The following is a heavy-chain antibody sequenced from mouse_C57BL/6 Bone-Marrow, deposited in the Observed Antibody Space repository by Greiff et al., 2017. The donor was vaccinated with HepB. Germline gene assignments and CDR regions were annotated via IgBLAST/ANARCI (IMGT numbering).Heavy chain of an antibody. CDR1: GYTFTSYW. J-gene: IGHJ2*01. V-gene: IGHV1-64*01. D-gene: IGHD2-3*01. CDR2: IHPNSGST. Sequence: QVHVKQPGAELVKPGASVKLSCKASGYTFTSYWMHWVKQRPGQGLEWIGMIHPNSGSTNYNEKFKSKATLTVDKSSSTAYMQLSSLTSEDSAVYYCARDGGNFDYWGQGTTLTVSS. CDR3: ARDGGNFDY.